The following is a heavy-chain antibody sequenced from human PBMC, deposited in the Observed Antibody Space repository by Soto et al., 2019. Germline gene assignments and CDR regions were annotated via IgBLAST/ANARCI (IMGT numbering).Heavy chain of an antibody. CDR2: INDDGTTT. V-gene: IGHV3-74*01. D-gene: IGHD5-12*01. CDR1: GFTFSNYW. J-gene: IGHJ4*02. CDR3: ARGGYTGYHPDY. Sequence: EMQLVESGGGVVQPGGSLRLSCAASGFTFSNYWMHWVRQAPGKGLVWVSHINDDGTTTTYADSVKGRFTISRDNAKNTLYLQMDTLRAEDTAVYYCARGGYTGYHPDYWGQGSLVTVSS.